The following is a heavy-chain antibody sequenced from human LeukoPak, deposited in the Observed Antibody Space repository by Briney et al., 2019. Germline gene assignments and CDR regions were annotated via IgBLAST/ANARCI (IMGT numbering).Heavy chain of an antibody. V-gene: IGHV1-2*02. CDR1: GYTFTSYG. D-gene: IGHD3-22*01. J-gene: IGHJ3*02. Sequence: ASVKDSCKASGYTFTSYGISWVRPAPGKELEWMGCINPNSGGPKYAQKFQGRITMTRDTSISIVYMELSRLRSDDTALYYCARGPSESSGYYYEGDAFYIWGQGTVVTASS. CDR2: INPNSGGP. CDR3: ARGPSESSGYYYEGDAFYI.